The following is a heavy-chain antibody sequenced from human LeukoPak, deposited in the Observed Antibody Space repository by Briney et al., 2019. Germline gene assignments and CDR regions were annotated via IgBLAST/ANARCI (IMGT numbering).Heavy chain of an antibody. J-gene: IGHJ4*02. D-gene: IGHD6-19*01. CDR1: GFTFSSYA. Sequence: GGSLRLSCAASGFTFSSYAMSWVRQAPGKGLEWVSAISDSGGSTYYADSVKGRFTISRDNSKNTLYLQMNSLRAEDTAVYCCAKDLGSSGWYIDYWGQGTLVTVSS. V-gene: IGHV3-23*01. CDR2: ISDSGGST. CDR3: AKDLGSSGWYIDY.